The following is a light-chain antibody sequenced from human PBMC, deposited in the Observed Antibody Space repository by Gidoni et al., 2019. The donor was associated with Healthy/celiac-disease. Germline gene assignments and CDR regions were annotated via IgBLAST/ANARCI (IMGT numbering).Light chain of an antibody. V-gene: IGKV3-11*01. CDR3: QQRSNWLHT. J-gene: IGKJ2*01. CDR2: DAS. Sequence: DILLTSPPATLSLSPGERATLSCRASQSVSSYLAWYQQKPGQAPRLLIYDASNRATGIPARFSGSGSGTDFTLTISSLEPEDFAVYYCQQRSNWLHTFGQGTKLEIK. CDR1: QSVSSY.